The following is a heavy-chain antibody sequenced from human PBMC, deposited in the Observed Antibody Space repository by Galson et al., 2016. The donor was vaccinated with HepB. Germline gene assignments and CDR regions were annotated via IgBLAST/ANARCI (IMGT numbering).Heavy chain of an antibody. CDR2: IYTSGST. D-gene: IGHD2-2*01. CDR1: GGSISSGSYY. V-gene: IGHV4-61*02. Sequence: TLSLTCTVSGGSISSGSYYWSWIRQPAGKGLEWIGRIYTSGSTDYNPSPKSRVTISVDTSKNQFSLKLTSVTAADTAVYYCARVKVPAALPAFEIWGQGTMVTVSS. CDR3: ARVKVPAALPAFEI. J-gene: IGHJ3*02.